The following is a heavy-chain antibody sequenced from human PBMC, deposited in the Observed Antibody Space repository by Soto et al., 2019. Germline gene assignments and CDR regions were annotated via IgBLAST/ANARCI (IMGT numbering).Heavy chain of an antibody. D-gene: IGHD3-22*01. J-gene: IGHJ4*02. CDR3: ARDRDSCGYYDY. V-gene: IGHV1-69*01. CDR2: IIPLFGTA. CDR1: GGTFSSYA. Sequence: QVQLVQSGAEVKKPGSSVKVSCKASGGTFSSYAISWVRQAPGQGLEWMGGIIPLFGTANYEQKFQGRVTITADESTRTAYMVLSSLASEETAVYYCARDRDSCGYYDYWGQGTLVTVSS.